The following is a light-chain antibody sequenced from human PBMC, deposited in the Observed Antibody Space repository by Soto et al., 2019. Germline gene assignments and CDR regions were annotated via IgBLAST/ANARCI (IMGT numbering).Light chain of an antibody. CDR1: QRVSSGY. Sequence: EIVLTQSPGTLSLSPGERATLSCRASQRVSSGYLAWYQQKPGPAPRLLLYSASNRATDIPDRFSGRGSGTDFTLTISRLEPEDFAVYYCQQYGSSPPSSTFGQGTRLEIK. J-gene: IGKJ5*01. CDR2: SAS. CDR3: QQYGSSPPSST. V-gene: IGKV3-20*01.